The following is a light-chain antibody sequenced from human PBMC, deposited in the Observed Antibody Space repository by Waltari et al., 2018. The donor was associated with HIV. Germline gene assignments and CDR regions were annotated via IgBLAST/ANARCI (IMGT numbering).Light chain of an antibody. CDR3: QAWDTSSVL. J-gene: IGLJ2*01. Sequence: SYELTQPPSVSVSPGQTASITCSGDKLGDKYACWYQQKPGQSPVVVIYQDKKRPSGIPERFSGSNSENIATLTISGTQAMDEADYYCQAWDTSSVLFGGGTKLTVL. CDR2: QDK. CDR1: KLGDKY. V-gene: IGLV3-1*01.